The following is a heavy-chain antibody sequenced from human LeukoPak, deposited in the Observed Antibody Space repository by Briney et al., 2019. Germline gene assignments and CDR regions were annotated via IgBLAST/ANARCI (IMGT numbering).Heavy chain of an antibody. CDR1: GFTFSSYA. CDR2: ISGSGGST. V-gene: IGHV3-23*01. J-gene: IGHJ4*02. Sequence: GGSLRLSCAASGFTFSSYAMSWVRQAPGKGLEWVSTISGSGGSTYYADSVKGRFTISRDNSKNTLYLQMNSLRAEDTAVYYCAKAPVAYYYDSSGYYLGFDYWGQGTLVTVSP. CDR3: AKAPVAYYYDSSGYYLGFDY. D-gene: IGHD3-22*01.